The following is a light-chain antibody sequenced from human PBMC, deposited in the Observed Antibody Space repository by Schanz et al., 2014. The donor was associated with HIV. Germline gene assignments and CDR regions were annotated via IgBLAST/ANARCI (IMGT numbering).Light chain of an antibody. CDR2: STN. Sequence: QAVVTQAPSFSVSPGGTVTITCGLNSGSVSTSYYPSWYQQTPGQAPRTLIYSTNIRSYGVPDRFSGSILGNKAALTITGAQADDECDYYCALYMGSGISVFGGGTKLTVL. CDR1: SGSVSTSYY. CDR3: ALYMGSGISV. V-gene: IGLV8-61*01. J-gene: IGLJ3*02.